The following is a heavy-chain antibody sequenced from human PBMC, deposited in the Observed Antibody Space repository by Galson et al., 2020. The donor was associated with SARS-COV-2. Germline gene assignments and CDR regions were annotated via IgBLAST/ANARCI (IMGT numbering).Heavy chain of an antibody. CDR2: ISYSGST. Sequence: SETLSLTCPVSGGSLSSGGYYWRWIRQHPGQGLEWIGYISYSGSTYYNPSLKSRVTISVDTSKNQFSLKLSSVTAADTAVYYCARGKGPKWLSNGLDAFDIWGQGTMVTVSS. CDR3: ARGKGPKWLSNGLDAFDI. V-gene: IGHV4-31*03. D-gene: IGHD3-22*01. J-gene: IGHJ3*02. CDR1: GGSLSSGGYY.